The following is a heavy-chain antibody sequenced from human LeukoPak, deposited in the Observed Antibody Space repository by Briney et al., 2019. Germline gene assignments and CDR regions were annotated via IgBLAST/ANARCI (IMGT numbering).Heavy chain of an antibody. D-gene: IGHD3-3*01. CDR3: ARDSGGRIFRDAFDI. V-gene: IGHV3-48*04. CDR1: GFTFSSYS. Sequence: GGSLRLSCAASGFTFSSYSMNWVRQAPGKGLEWVSYISSSGSTIYYADSVKGRFTISRDNAKNSLYLQMNSLRAEDTAVYYCARDSGGRIFRDAFDIWGQGTMVTVSS. CDR2: ISSSGSTI. J-gene: IGHJ3*02.